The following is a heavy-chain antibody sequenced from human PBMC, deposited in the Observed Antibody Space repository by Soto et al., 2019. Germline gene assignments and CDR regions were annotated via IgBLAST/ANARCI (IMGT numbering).Heavy chain of an antibody. CDR2: FIPVFTTA. CDR1: GGSFSTYG. J-gene: IGHJ3*02. V-gene: IGHV1-69*01. D-gene: IGHD3-10*01. Sequence: QVQLVQSGAEVKKPGSSVKVSCKASGGSFSTYGISWVRQSPGQGLEWMGGFIPVFTTAKYAQKFKGRVSITADESTYTTYMELSSLRSEDTAVYFCARDGVDVSRTSVRHGALDIWGQGTVVTVSS. CDR3: ARDGVDVSRTSVRHGALDI.